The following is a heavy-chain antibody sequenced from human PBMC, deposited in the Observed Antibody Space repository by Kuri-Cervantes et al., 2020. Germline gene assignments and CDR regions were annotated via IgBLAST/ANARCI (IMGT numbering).Heavy chain of an antibody. D-gene: IGHD3-9*01. J-gene: IGHJ6*03. CDR3: ARDSPGRYFDWSSHPTYYYYMDV. CDR2: IYHSGST. V-gene: IGHV4-38-2*02. CDR1: GYSISSGYY. Sequence: SETLSLTCTVSGYSISSGYYWGWIRQPPGKGLEWIGSIYHSGSTYYNPSLKSRVTISVDTSKNQFSLKLSSVTAADTAVYYCARDSPGRYFDWSSHPTYYYYMDVWGKGTTVTVSS.